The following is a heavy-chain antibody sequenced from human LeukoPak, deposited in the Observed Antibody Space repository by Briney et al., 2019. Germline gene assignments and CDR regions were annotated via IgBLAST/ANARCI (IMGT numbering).Heavy chain of an antibody. V-gene: IGHV1-24*01. J-gene: IGHJ4*02. CDR2: FDPEDGET. CDR3: ATEGLRTGSSPYYFDY. Sequence: SVQVSCNVSGYTLTELSMHWVRQAPGKGLEWMGGFDPEDGETIYAQKFQGRVTMTEDTSTDTAYMELSSLRSEDTAVYYCATEGLRTGSSPYYFDYWGQGTLVTVSS. D-gene: IGHD3/OR15-3a*01. CDR1: GYTLTELS.